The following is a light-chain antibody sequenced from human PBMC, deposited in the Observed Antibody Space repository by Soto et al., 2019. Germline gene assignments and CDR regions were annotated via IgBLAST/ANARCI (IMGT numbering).Light chain of an antibody. CDR2: DTS. CDR3: QQYGSSAS. J-gene: IGKJ1*01. Sequence: LTHSPATLSLSLGARAPLYCGASHRVSGGFLAWYQQKPGLARILILYDTSFTATSIPDMFSGSWAGTDFTLTSSMLDPEDLAVYCCQQYGSSASFGQGTKVDIK. CDR1: HRVSGGF. V-gene: IGKV3D-20*01.